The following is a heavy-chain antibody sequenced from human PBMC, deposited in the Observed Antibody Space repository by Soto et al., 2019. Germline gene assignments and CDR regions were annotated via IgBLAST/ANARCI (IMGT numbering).Heavy chain of an antibody. CDR1: GYTFTSYY. V-gene: IGHV1-46*01. CDR2: INPSGGST. Sequence: PSVTVSCKASGYTFTSYYMHWVRQAPGQGLEWMGIINPSGGSTSYAQKFQGRVTMTRDTSTSTVYMELSSLRSEDTAVYYCARDTDYYDSSGSYGMDVWGQGTTVTVSS. J-gene: IGHJ6*02. D-gene: IGHD3-22*01. CDR3: ARDTDYYDSSGSYGMDV.